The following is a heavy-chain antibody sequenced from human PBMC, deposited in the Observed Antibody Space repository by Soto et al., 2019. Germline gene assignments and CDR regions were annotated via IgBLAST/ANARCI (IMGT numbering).Heavy chain of an antibody. CDR3: GRGAPGPVGVDY. CDR2: IYYIGSS. V-gene: IGHV4-39*07. Sequence: PSETLSLTCHVSGASISSSTYYWGWLRQPPGTGLESLGSIYYIGSSYCNPSHRSRVSLSVDTATKQFSLILNSVPAAATAVYYCGRGAPGPVGVDYWGRGTLVTVSS. D-gene: IGHD1-26*01. CDR1: GASISSSTYY. J-gene: IGHJ4*02.